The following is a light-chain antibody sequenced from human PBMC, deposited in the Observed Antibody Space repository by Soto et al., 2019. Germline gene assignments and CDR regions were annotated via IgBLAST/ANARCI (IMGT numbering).Light chain of an antibody. Sequence: QSALTQPASVSGSPGQSITISCTGTSSDVGSYNLVSWYQQHPGKAPKLMIYEGSKRPPGVSNRFSASKSGNTASLRFTVIQAEDEADYFCCSSAGGGTCFGGGPRLPS. CDR2: EGS. J-gene: IGLJ2*01. CDR3: CSSAGGGTC. CDR1: SSDVGSYNL. V-gene: IGLV2-23*01.